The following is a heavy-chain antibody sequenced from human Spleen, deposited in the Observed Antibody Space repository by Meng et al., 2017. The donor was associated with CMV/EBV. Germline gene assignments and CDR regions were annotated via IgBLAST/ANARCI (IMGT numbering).Heavy chain of an antibody. V-gene: IGHV3-9*01. CDR2: MSWNGGTI. J-gene: IGHJ6*02. CDR1: GFNFEDYA. D-gene: IGHD4-23*01. CDR3: AKATVAVGYYYAMNV. Sequence: GGSLRLSCATSGFNFEDYAMYWVRQASGKGPEWVSGMSWNGGTIDYADSVKGRFTISRDNAKNSLYLQMDSLRDEDTAVYYCAKATVAVGYYYAMNVWGQGTMVTVSS.